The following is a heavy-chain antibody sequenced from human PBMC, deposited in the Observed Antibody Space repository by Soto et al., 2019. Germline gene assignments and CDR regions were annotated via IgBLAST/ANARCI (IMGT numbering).Heavy chain of an antibody. D-gene: IGHD3-9*01. Sequence: GESLKISCKSSGYSFSIYWIAWVRLMPGKGLEWMGSIYPDDSDTKYSPSFQGQVTISADKSISAAYLQWSSLKASDTAIYYCARNSLTGYYNYYYSMDVWGQGTTVTV. CDR1: GYSFSIYW. J-gene: IGHJ6*02. CDR3: ARNSLTGYYNYYYSMDV. CDR2: IYPDDSDT. V-gene: IGHV5-51*01.